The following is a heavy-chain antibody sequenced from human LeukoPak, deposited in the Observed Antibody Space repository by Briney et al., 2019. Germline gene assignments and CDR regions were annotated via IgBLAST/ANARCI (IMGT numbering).Heavy chain of an antibody. D-gene: IGHD6-13*01. J-gene: IGHJ2*01. CDR3: ASYGIAAAGRRQDWYFDL. CDR2: ISSSSSYI. Sequence: PGGFLRLSCAASGFTVSSNYMSWVRQAPGKGLEWVSSISSSSSYIYYADSVKGRFTISRDNAKNSLYLQMNSLRAEDTAVYYCASYGIAAAGRRQDWYFDLWGRGTLVTVSS. V-gene: IGHV3-21*01. CDR1: GFTVSSNY.